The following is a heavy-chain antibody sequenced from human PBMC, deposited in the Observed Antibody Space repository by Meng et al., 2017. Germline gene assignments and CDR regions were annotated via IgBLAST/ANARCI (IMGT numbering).Heavy chain of an antibody. CDR1: RFIFSSSA. J-gene: IGHJ5*02. Sequence: EVQLLESGGGLVQPGGSLRLSCAASRFIFSSSAMSWVRQAPGKGLEWVSGIDGSGGSTYYADSVKGRFTISRDNSKNTLYLQMNSLRAEDTAVYYCATESAWGQGTLVTVSS. CDR2: IDGSGGST. V-gene: IGHV3-23*01. CDR3: ATESA.